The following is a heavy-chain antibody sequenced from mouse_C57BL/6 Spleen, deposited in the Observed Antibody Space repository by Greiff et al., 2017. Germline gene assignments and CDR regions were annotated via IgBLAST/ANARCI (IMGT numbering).Heavy chain of an antibody. CDR2: INPSNGGT. CDR1: GYTFTSYW. D-gene: IGHD1-1*01. J-gene: IGHJ1*03. CDR3: ARVLLRYWYFDV. Sequence: QVQLQQPGTELVKPGASVKLSCKASGYTFTSYWMHWVKQRPGQGLAWIGNINPSNGGTNYNEKFKSKATLTVDKSSSTAYMQLSSLTSEDSAVYYCARVLLRYWYFDVWGTGTTVTVSS. V-gene: IGHV1-53*01.